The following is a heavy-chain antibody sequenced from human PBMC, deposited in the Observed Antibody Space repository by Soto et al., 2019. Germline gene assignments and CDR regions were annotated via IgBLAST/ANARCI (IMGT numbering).Heavy chain of an antibody. V-gene: IGHV1-3*01. D-gene: IGHD1-7*01. CDR2: INAGNGNT. Sequence: ASVKVSCKASGYTFTSYAMHWVRQAPGQRLEWMGWINAGNGNTKYSQKFQGRVTITADESTSTAYMELSSLRSEDTAVYYCARDPAGRTNWNYVTSQNYGMDVWGQGTTVTVSS. J-gene: IGHJ6*02. CDR3: ARDPAGRTNWNYVTSQNYGMDV. CDR1: GYTFTSYA.